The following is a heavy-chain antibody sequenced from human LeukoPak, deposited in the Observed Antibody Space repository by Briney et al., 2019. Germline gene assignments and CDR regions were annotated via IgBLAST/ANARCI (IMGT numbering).Heavy chain of an antibody. CDR3: AKDIPTYYYDSSGLDY. CDR2: ISGSGGST. D-gene: IGHD3-22*01. CDR1: GFTFSSYA. V-gene: IGHV3-23*01. J-gene: IGHJ4*02. Sequence: GGSLRLSCAASGFTFSSYAMSWVRQAPGKGLGWVSAISGSGGSTYYADSVKGRFTISRDNSKNTLYLQMNSLRAEDTAVYYCAKDIPTYYYDSSGLDYWGQGTLVTVSS.